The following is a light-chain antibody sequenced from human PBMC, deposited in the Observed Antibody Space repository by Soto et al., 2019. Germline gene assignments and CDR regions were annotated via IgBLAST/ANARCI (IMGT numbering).Light chain of an antibody. CDR2: EVI. J-gene: IGLJ2*01. CDR1: SSDIGGHNY. V-gene: IGLV2-14*01. CDR3: SSFTSTSTVT. Sequence: QSALTQPASVSGSLGQSITISCTGTSSDIGGHNYVSWYQLHPGKAPKVLIFEVIKRPSGVSTRFSGSKSGNMASLTISGLRPEDEGDYYCSSFTSTSTVTLGGGTKLTVL.